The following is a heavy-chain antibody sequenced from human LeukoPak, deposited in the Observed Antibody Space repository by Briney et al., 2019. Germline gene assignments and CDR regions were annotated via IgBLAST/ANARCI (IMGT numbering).Heavy chain of an antibody. CDR2: ISSSSSYI. CDR3: ARDSYSGYDLDY. J-gene: IGHJ4*02. D-gene: IGHD5-12*01. Sequence: GGSLRLSCAASGFTFSSYSMNWVRQAPGKGLEWVSSISSSSSYIYYADSVKGRFTISRDNAKNSLYLQMDSLRAEDTAVYYCARDSYSGYDLDYWGQGTLVTVSS. CDR1: GFTFSSYS. V-gene: IGHV3-21*01.